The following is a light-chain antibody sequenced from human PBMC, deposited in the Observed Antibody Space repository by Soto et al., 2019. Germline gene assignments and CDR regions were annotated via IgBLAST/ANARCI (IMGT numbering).Light chain of an antibody. Sequence: EIVMTQSPATLSVSPGERATLSCRASQSLTSNLAWYQQKPGQAPRLLIYSASTRATGIPARFSGSGSGTEFTLTISGLQSTDFAIYYCQQFNSWPYTFGQGTKV. J-gene: IGKJ2*01. CDR3: QQFNSWPYT. CDR2: SAS. CDR1: QSLTSN. V-gene: IGKV3-15*01.